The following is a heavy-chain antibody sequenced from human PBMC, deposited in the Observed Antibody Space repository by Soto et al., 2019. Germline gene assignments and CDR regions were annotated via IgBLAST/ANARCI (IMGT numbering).Heavy chain of an antibody. J-gene: IGHJ4*02. CDR1: GFTFSSYG. CDR2: ISYDGSNK. Sequence: GGSLRLSCAASGFTFSSYGMHWVRQAPGKGLEWVAVISYDGSNKYYADSVKGRFTISRDNSKNTLYLQMNSLRAEDTAVYYCAKDGGIVVVPAAIGEYYFDYWGQGPLGTVS. V-gene: IGHV3-30*18. D-gene: IGHD2-2*02. CDR3: AKDGGIVVVPAAIGEYYFDY.